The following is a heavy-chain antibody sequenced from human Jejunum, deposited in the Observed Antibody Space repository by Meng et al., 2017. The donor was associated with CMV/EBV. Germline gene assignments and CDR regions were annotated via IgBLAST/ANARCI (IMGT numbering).Heavy chain of an antibody. Sequence: QLQLQESGPGLVKPSETVSLTCSVSGGSINSANYYWSWIRQSPGKGLEWIGNVYYNGKAYSTPSLRSRVTMSVDTSKNQFSLNLGSVTAEDTSLYYCARRRVVGGFFDFWGQGTMVTVSS. D-gene: IGHD2-15*01. CDR3: ARRRVVGGFFDF. V-gene: IGHV4-39*01. J-gene: IGHJ4*02. CDR1: GGSINSANYY. CDR2: VYYNGKA.